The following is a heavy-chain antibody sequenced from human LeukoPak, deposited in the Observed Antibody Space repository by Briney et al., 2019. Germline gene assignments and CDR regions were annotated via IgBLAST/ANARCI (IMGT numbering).Heavy chain of an antibody. Sequence: GGSLRLSCAASGFTFSSYGMHWVRQAPGKGLEWVSSISASGGSTNYADSVKGRFTISRDNSKNTVYLQMNSLRAEDTAVYYCAKVMKGSERLTMVRGVIIKTAGLYYMDVWGKGTTVTVSS. V-gene: IGHV3-23*01. CDR3: AKVMKGSERLTMVRGVIIKTAGLYYMDV. CDR2: ISASGGST. J-gene: IGHJ6*03. CDR1: GFTFSSYG. D-gene: IGHD3-10*01.